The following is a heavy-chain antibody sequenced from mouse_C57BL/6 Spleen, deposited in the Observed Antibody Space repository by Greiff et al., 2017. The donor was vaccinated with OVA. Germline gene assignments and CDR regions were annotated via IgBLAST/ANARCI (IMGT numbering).Heavy chain of an antibody. CDR2: ISDGGSYT. CDR1: GFTFSSYA. J-gene: IGHJ1*03. D-gene: IGHD1-1*01. CDR3: ARGGSSPYWYFDV. V-gene: IGHV5-4*01. Sequence: EVQRVESGGGLVKPGGSLKLSCAASGFTFSSYAMSWVRQTPEKRLEWVATISDGGSYTYYPDNVKGRFTISRDNAKNNLYLQMSHLKSEDTAMYYCARGGSSPYWYFDVWGTGTTVTVSS.